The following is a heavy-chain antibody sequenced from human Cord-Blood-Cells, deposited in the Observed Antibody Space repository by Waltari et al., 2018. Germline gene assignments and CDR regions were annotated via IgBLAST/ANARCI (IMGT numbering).Heavy chain of an antibody. CDR2: ISSSGSTI. CDR1: GFTFSSYD. D-gene: IGHD6-13*01. CDR3: ARSNTVVAAGDY. J-gene: IGHJ4*02. V-gene: IGHV3-48*03. Sequence: EVQLVESGGGLVQPGGSLRLSCAASGFTFSSYDMNWVRQAPGKGLEWVSYISSSGSTIYYADSVKGRFTISRDNAKNSLYLQMNSLRAEDTAVYYCARSNTVVAAGDYWGQGTLVTVSS.